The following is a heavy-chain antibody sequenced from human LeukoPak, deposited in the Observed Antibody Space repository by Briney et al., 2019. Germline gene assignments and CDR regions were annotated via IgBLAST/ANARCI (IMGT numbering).Heavy chain of an antibody. J-gene: IGHJ6*03. Sequence: SETLSLTCTVSGGSISSYYWSWIRQPAGKGLEWIGRIYASWSTNYNPSLKSRVTMSVDTSKSQFSLKLISVTAADTAVYYCARGLLKGQLHLGYSYYMDVWGKGTTITVSS. V-gene: IGHV4-4*07. D-gene: IGHD2-2*01. CDR2: IYASWST. CDR3: ARGLLKGQLHLGYSYYMDV. CDR1: GGSISSYY.